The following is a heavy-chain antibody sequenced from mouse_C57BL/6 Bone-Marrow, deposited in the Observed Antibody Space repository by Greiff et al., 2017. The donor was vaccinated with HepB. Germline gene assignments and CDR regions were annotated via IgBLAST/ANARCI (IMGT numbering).Heavy chain of an antibody. CDR1: GFTFSDFY. Sequence: EVKVVESGGGLVQSGRSLRLSCATSGFTFSDFYMEWVRQAPGKGLEWIAASRNKANDYTTEYSASVKGRFIVSRDTSQSILYLQMNALRAEDTAIYYCARELRGYFDYWGQGTTLTVSS. D-gene: IGHD1-1*01. J-gene: IGHJ2*01. CDR2: SRNKANDYTT. CDR3: ARELRGYFDY. V-gene: IGHV7-1*01.